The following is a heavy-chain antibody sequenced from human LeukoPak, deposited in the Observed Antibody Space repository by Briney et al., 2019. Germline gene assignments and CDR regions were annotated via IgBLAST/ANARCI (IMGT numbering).Heavy chain of an antibody. CDR3: ARGGQGRIAVAGPRNWFDP. D-gene: IGHD6-19*01. J-gene: IGHJ5*02. CDR2: IKQDGSEK. CDR1: GFTFSSYW. V-gene: IGHV3-7*01. Sequence: QPGGSLRLSCAASGFTFSSYWMSWVRQAPGKGLEWVANIKQDGSEKYYVDSVKGRFTISRDNAKNSLYLQMNSLRAEDTAVYYCARGGQGRIAVAGPRNWFDPWGQGTLVTVSS.